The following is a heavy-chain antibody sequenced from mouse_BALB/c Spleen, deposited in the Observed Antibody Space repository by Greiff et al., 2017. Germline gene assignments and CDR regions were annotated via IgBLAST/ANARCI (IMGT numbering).Heavy chain of an antibody. CDR1: GFSLTSYG. CDR3: ARDYGSVYYFDY. D-gene: IGHD1-1*01. J-gene: IGHJ2*01. V-gene: IGHV2-9*02. CDR2: IWAGGST. Sequence: VQRVESGPGLVAPSQSLSITCTVSGFSLTSYGVHWVRQPPGKGLEWLGVIWAGGSTNYNSALMSRLSISKDNSKSQVFLKMNSLQTDDTAMYYCARDYGSVYYFDYWGQGTTLTVSS.